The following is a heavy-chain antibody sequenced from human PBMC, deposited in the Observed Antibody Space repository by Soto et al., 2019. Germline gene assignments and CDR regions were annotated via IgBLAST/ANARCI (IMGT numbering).Heavy chain of an antibody. J-gene: IGHJ5*02. CDR3: ARAFTIFGVVNWFDP. D-gene: IGHD3-3*01. Sequence: ASETLSLTCAVYGGSFSGYYWSWIRQPPGKGLEWIGEINHSGSTNYNPSLKSRVTISVDTSKNQFSLKLSSVTAADTAVNYCARAFTIFGVVNWFDPWGQGTLVTVSS. CDR2: INHSGST. CDR1: GGSFSGYY. V-gene: IGHV4-34*01.